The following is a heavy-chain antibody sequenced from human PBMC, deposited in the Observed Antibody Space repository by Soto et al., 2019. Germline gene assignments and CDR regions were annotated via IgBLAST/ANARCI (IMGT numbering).Heavy chain of an antibody. Sequence: GGSLRLSCAASGFTFSSYGMHWVRQAPGRGLEWVAVISYDGSNKYYADSVKGRFTISRDNSKNTLYLQMNSLRAEDTAVYYCAKSAGGYYYYGVDVWGQGTTVTVSS. V-gene: IGHV3-30*18. D-gene: IGHD2-15*01. CDR1: GFTFSSYG. J-gene: IGHJ6*02. CDR2: ISYDGSNK. CDR3: AKSAGGYYYYGVDV.